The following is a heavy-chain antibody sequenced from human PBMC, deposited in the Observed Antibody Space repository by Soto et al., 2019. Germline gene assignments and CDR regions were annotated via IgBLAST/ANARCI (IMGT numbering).Heavy chain of an antibody. V-gene: IGHV3-23*01. CDR3: ARDPGGHYCTSTSCLYFFDH. Sequence: EVQLLESGGALVQPGGSLRLSCAASGFTFSNHAMNWVRQAPGKGLEWVSTISDSGSTYYADSVKGRFTISRDNSNNTLYRHINSLRAEDKAVYYCARDPGGHYCTSTSCLYFFDHWGQGTLVIVSS. D-gene: IGHD2-2*01. CDR1: GFTFSNHA. CDR2: ISDSGST. J-gene: IGHJ4*02.